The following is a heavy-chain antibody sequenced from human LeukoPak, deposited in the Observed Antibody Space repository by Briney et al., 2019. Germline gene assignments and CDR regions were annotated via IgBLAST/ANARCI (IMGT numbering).Heavy chain of an antibody. CDR1: GYTFTSYG. CDR2: ISAYNGNT. CDR3: ARDSLWFGELIHFDY. J-gene: IGHJ4*02. Sequence: ASVKVSCKASGYTFTSYGISWVRQAPGQGLEWMGWISAYNGNTNYAQKLQGRVTMTTDTSTSTAYMELRSLRSDDTAVYYCARDSLWFGELIHFDYWGQGTLVTVSS. V-gene: IGHV1-18*01. D-gene: IGHD3-10*01.